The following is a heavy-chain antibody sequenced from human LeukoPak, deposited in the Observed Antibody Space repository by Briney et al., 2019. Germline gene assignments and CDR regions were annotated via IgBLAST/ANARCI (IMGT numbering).Heavy chain of an antibody. CDR1: GFSVTNNY. V-gene: IGHV3-53*01. Sequence: PGGSLRLSCAASGFSVTNNYMSWVRQAPGKGLEWVSVFYVGGATYYADSVKGRFTISRDNSENTLYLQMKSLRAEDTAVYYCARGDGYNFFDYWGQGTLVTVSS. CDR3: ARGDGYNFFDY. J-gene: IGHJ4*02. D-gene: IGHD5-24*01. CDR2: FYVGGAT.